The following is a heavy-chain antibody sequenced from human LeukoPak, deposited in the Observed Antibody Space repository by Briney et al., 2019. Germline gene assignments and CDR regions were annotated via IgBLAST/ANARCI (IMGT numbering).Heavy chain of an antibody. J-gene: IGHJ4*02. CDR1: GYTFTNSY. D-gene: IGHD3-22*01. CDR2: INPSGGVT. V-gene: IGHV1-46*01. Sequence: ASVKVSCKASGYTFTNSYMHWVRQAPGQGLEWMGIINPSGGVTTYAQKFRGRVTLTRDMSTSTVYMELSSLRSDDTAVYYCARGSTARYYYDSSGYYRGAVDYWGQGTLVTVSS. CDR3: ARGSTARYYYDSSGYYRGAVDY.